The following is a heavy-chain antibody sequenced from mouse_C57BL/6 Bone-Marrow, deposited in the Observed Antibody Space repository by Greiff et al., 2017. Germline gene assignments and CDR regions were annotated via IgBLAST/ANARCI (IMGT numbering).Heavy chain of an antibody. D-gene: IGHD2-1*01. V-gene: IGHV1-50*01. CDR1: GYTFTSYW. J-gene: IGHJ1*03. CDR3: AREIYGNYAYWYFDV. Sequence: QVQLQQSGPELVKPGASVKLSCKASGYTFTSYWMQWVKQRPGQGLEWIGEIDPSDSYTNYNQKFKGKATLTVDTSSSTAYMQLSSLTSEDSAVYYCAREIYGNYAYWYFDVWGTGTTVTVSS. CDR2: IDPSDSYT.